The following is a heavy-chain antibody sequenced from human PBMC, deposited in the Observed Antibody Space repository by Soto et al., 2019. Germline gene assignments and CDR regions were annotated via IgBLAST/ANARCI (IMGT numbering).Heavy chain of an antibody. J-gene: IGHJ4*02. CDR3: ARLVVTAPDS. Sequence: QVHLVQSGAEVKTPGASVKVSCETSGYTFANYGLTWVRQAPTQGFEWIGWISAYNGETNYAQKFQGRVTLTTDTSTSTAYMELRSLRSDDTGVYYCARLVVTAPDSGGQGTLVTVSS. D-gene: IGHD2-15*01. CDR1: GYTFANYG. V-gene: IGHV1-18*01. CDR2: ISAYNGET.